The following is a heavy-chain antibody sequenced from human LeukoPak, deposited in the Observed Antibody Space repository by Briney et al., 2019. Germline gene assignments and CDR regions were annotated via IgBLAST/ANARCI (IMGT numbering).Heavy chain of an antibody. J-gene: IGHJ4*02. Sequence: SETLSLTCAVYAGSFNHYYWSWIRQPPGKGLEWIGEVNHSGSATYNPSLKSRVAISVNTSKNQISLKLTSVTAADTAVYYCARGLTRGYSFGPPGFWGQGTLVAASS. V-gene: IGHV4-34*01. CDR3: ARGLTRGYSFGPPGF. CDR2: VNHSGSA. D-gene: IGHD5-18*01. CDR1: AGSFNHYY.